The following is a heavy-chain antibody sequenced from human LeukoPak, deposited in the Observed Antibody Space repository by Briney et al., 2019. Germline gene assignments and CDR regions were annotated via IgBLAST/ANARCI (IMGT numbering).Heavy chain of an antibody. CDR2: ISGSGGDT. Sequence: GGSLRLSCAASGSTFSSYAMSWVRQAPGKGLQWVSAISGSGGDTYDADSVKGRFTISRDNSKNTLYLQMNSLRAEDTAVYYCTKDPGRGYCSSTSCYEYFQHWGQGTLVTVSS. V-gene: IGHV3-23*01. D-gene: IGHD2-2*01. CDR1: GSTFSSYA. CDR3: TKDPGRGYCSSTSCYEYFQH. J-gene: IGHJ1*01.